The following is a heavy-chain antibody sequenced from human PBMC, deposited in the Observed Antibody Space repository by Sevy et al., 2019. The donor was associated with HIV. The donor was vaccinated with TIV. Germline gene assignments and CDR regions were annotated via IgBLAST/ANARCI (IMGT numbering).Heavy chain of an antibody. CDR2: MNPNNGNT. J-gene: IGHJ6*02. V-gene: IGHV1-8*01. CDR3: ARARLDYEFWSGSYFSRAPWGYKYYAMDV. D-gene: IGHD3-3*01. CDR1: GYSFTNFD. Sequence: GSVKVSCKAAGYSFTNFDINWVRQATGQGLEWMGWMNPNNGNTHYAQKFQGRVTMTRSSSANTAYMELSSLTSEDTAIYYCARARLDYEFWSGSYFSRAPWGYKYYAMDVWGQGTTITVSS.